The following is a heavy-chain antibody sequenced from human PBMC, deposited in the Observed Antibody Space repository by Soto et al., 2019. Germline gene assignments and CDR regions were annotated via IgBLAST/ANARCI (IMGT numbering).Heavy chain of an antibody. V-gene: IGHV1-69*08. CDR2: VIPLLDAS. D-gene: IGHD1-1*01. CDR3: ASGKSQMTQDRMGFYYYMDV. Sequence: QVQLGQSGAEVKKPGSSVKISCTASGITFNNYTFSWVRRAPGQGLEWMGRVIPLLDASNYAEKFQDRVTITADRSTSTADKELSGLKSEDSAIYYCASGKSQMTQDRMGFYYYMDVWGKGTTITVSS. J-gene: IGHJ6*03. CDR1: GITFNNYT.